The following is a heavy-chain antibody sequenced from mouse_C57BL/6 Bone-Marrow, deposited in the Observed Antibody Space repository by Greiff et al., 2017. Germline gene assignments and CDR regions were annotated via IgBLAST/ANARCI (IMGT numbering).Heavy chain of an antibody. V-gene: IGHV1-54*01. Sequence: VQLQQSGAELVRPGTSVKVSCKASGYAFTNYLIEWVKQRPGQGLEWIGVINPGSGGTNYNEKFKGKATLTADKSSSTVYMELSRLTSEDSAVYFCARHEDWGTGTTVTVSS. CDR2: INPGSGGT. CDR1: GYAFTNYL. CDR3: ARHED. J-gene: IGHJ1*03.